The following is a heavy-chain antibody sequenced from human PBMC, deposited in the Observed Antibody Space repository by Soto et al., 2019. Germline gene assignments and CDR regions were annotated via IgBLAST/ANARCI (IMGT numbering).Heavy chain of an antibody. Sequence: GGSLSLSCAASGFPFSSYWMHWVRQAPGKGLVWVSRINSDGSSTSYADSVKGRFTISRDNAKNTRYLQMNSLSAEDTAVYYCARVYCSGGSCYQLDYWGQGTLVPVS. CDR1: GFPFSSYW. CDR3: ARVYCSGGSCYQLDY. V-gene: IGHV3-74*01. CDR2: INSDGSST. D-gene: IGHD2-15*01. J-gene: IGHJ4*02.